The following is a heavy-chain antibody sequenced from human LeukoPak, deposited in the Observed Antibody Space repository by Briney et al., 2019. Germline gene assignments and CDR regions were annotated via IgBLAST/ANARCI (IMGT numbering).Heavy chain of an antibody. V-gene: IGHV1-2*02. CDR3: ARDLTHRRNYDNSGYQIVPAF. Sequence: ASVKVSCKASGYTITDYYIHWVRQAPGQGLEWMGWINPNSGGTNYAQKFQGRVTMTTDTSTSTAYMELRSLRSDDTAVYYCARDLTHRRNYDNSGYQIVPAFWGQGTLVTVSS. D-gene: IGHD3-22*01. CDR1: GYTITDYY. CDR2: INPNSGGT. J-gene: IGHJ4*02.